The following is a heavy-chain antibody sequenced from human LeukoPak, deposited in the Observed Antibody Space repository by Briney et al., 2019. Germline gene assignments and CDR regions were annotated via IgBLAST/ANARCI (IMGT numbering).Heavy chain of an antibody. CDR3: AKQGYSGYDLLYYYYYMDV. D-gene: IGHD5-12*01. Sequence: GGSLRLSCAASGFTFSSYSMNWVRQAPGKGLEWVSYISSSSSTIYYADSVKGRFTISRDNSKNTLYLQMNSLRAEDTAVYYCAKQGYSGYDLLYYYYYMDVWGKGTTVTISS. V-gene: IGHV3-48*01. J-gene: IGHJ6*03. CDR1: GFTFSSYS. CDR2: ISSSSSTI.